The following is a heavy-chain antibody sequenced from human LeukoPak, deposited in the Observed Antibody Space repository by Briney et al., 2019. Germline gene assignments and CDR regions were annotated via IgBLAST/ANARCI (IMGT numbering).Heavy chain of an antibody. J-gene: IGHJ4*02. CDR2: IYYSGRT. V-gene: IGHV4-39*01. Sequence: SSETLSLTCTVSGGSISSSTYYWGWIRQPPGKGLEWIGSIYYSGRTYYNPSLKSRVTISVDTSKNQFSLKLSSVTAADTAVYYCARSGRHGDWYVDFDYWGQGTLVTVSS. CDR1: GGSISSSTYY. CDR3: ARSGRHGDWYVDFDY. D-gene: IGHD2-21*02.